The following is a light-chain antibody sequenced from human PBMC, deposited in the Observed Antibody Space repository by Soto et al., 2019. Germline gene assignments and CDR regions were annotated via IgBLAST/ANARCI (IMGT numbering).Light chain of an antibody. CDR1: QTISSW. Sequence: DIQMTQSPSTLSGSVGDRVTITCRASQTISSWLAWYQQKPGKAPKLLIYKASTLKSGVPSRFSGSGSGTDFILTISSLQPEDFATYYCQQSYSLPITFGQGTRLEIK. CDR3: QQSYSLPIT. CDR2: KAS. V-gene: IGKV1-5*03. J-gene: IGKJ5*01.